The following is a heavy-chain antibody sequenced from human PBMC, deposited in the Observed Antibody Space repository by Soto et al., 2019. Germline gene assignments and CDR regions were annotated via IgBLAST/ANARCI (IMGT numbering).Heavy chain of an antibody. V-gene: IGHV4-34*01. D-gene: IGHD2-15*01. J-gene: IGHJ2*01. Sequence: SETLALTCAVYGGSFSGYYWSWIRQPPGKGLEWIGEINHSGSTNYNPSLKSRVTISVDTSKNQFSLKLSSVTAADTAVYYCARLRNTVVRRGYFDLWGRGTLVTVSS. CDR1: GGSFSGYY. CDR3: ARLRNTVVRRGYFDL. CDR2: INHSGST.